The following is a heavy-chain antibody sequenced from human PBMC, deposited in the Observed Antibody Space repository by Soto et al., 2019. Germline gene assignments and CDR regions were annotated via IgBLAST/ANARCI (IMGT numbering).Heavy chain of an antibody. D-gene: IGHD5-12*01. CDR1: GFTFIDHD. CDR3: TKMPGGGWQRFFDY. Sequence: EVELLESGGALVQPGGSLRLSCEASGFTFIDHDMSWVRQAPGKGLGWVSSITVGGAQKDYGQSVKGRFPISRDNSNDTLFLQMDSLQVEETAIYYCTKMPGGGWQRFFDYWGQGTVVTVSS. J-gene: IGHJ4*02. V-gene: IGHV3-23*01. CDR2: ITVGGAQK.